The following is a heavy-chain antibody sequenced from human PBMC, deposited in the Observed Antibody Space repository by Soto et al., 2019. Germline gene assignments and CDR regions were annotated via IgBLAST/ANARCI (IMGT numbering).Heavy chain of an antibody. CDR3: ARDLVVVVAATRDYYYGMDV. CDR2: ISSSGSTI. CDR1: GFTFSDYY. J-gene: IGHJ6*02. V-gene: IGHV3-11*01. D-gene: IGHD2-15*01. Sequence: VQLVESGGGLVKPGGSLRLSCAASGFTFSDYYMSWIRQAPGKGLEWVSYISSSGSTIYYADSVKGRFTISRDNAKNSLYLQMNSLRAEDTAVYYCARDLVVVVAATRDYYYGMDVWGQGTTVTVSS.